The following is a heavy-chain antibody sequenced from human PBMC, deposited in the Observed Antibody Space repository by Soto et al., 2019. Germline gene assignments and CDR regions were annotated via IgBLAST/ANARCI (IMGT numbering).Heavy chain of an antibody. CDR1: GGTIRSPDC. CDR3: ARGRGRYSSGWSWFDP. CDR2: IFQSGST. Sequence: SETLSRTCGVSGGTIRSPDCWTWVRQPTGKGLEWIGEIFQSGSTNYTPSLESRVTISVDKSKNQFSLTLTSVTAADTAVYFCARGRGRYSSGWSWFDPWGQGILVTV. J-gene: IGHJ5*02. D-gene: IGHD6-19*01. V-gene: IGHV4-4*02.